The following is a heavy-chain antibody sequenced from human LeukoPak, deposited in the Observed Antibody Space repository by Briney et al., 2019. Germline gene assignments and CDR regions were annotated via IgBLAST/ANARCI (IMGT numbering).Heavy chain of an antibody. CDR2: INHSGST. Sequence: SETLSLTCAVYGGSFSGYYWSWIRQPPGKGLEWIGEINHSGSTNYNPSLKSRVTISADTSKNQFSLKLSSVTAADTAVYYCARGYAFDIWGQGTMVTVSS. V-gene: IGHV4-34*01. CDR1: GGSFSGYY. J-gene: IGHJ3*02. CDR3: ARGYAFDI.